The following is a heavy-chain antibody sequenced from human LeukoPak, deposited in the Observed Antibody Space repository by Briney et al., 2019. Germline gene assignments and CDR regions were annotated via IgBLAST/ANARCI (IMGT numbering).Heavy chain of an antibody. J-gene: IGHJ4*02. Sequence: PGGSLRLSSAASGFTFSSYDMNLVRQALGKGLEWVSYIISSGRPINYAASLKGRFTISRDNSKNSLYLQMNSLKTEDTAVYYCARGGCVGGSFDSSGYYPWDWGQGTLVT. V-gene: IGHV3-48*03. D-gene: IGHD3-22*01. CDR2: IISSGRPI. CDR3: ARGGCVGGSFDSSGYYPWD. CDR1: GFTFSSYD.